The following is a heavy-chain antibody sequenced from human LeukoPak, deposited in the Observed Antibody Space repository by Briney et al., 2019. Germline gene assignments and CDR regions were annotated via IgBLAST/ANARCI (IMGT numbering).Heavy chain of an antibody. Sequence: GGSLRLSCAASGFTFSSYAMSWVRQAPGKGLEWVSAISGSGGSTYYADSVKGRFTISRDNSKNTLYLQMNSLRAEDTAVHYCAKVVGIADSHYWGQGTLVTVSS. D-gene: IGHD6-13*01. J-gene: IGHJ4*02. V-gene: IGHV3-23*01. CDR2: ISGSGGST. CDR1: GFTFSSYA. CDR3: AKVVGIADSHY.